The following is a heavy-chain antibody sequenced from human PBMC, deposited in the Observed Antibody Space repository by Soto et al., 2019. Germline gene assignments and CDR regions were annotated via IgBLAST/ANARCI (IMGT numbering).Heavy chain of an antibody. J-gene: IGHJ4*02. Sequence: SETPSLTCTVSGGSISSGDYYWSWIRQPPGKGLEWIGYIYYSGSTYYNPSLKSRVTISVDTSKNQFSLKLNSVTAADTAVYYCARDRDNVPDYWGQGTLVTVSS. CDR2: IYYSGST. CDR3: ARDRDNVPDY. CDR1: GGSISSGDYY. D-gene: IGHD2-15*01. V-gene: IGHV4-30-4*01.